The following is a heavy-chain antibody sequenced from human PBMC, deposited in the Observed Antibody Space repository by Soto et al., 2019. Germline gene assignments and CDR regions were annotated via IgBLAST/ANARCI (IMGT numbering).Heavy chain of an antibody. Sequence: GSLRLSCAASVFTFSSYALHWARQAPGKGLELMAILLYDGSTLYQADSVKGRFTISRDNSKNTLYLQMNSLRAEDTAVYYCARGGLWDMIVVASFDYWGQGT. CDR1: VFTFSSYA. J-gene: IGHJ4*02. D-gene: IGHD3-22*01. V-gene: IGHV3-30-3*01. CDR2: LLYDGSTL. CDR3: ARGGLWDMIVVASFDY.